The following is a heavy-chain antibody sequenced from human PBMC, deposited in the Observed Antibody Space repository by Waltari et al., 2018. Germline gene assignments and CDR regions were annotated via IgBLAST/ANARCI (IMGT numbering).Heavy chain of an antibody. V-gene: IGHV4-39*01. D-gene: IGHD3-16*01. Sequence: QLHLQESGPGLLKPSDTLSVTCTVSGGSITSNRHSWGWIRQPPGKGLEWTATISYSGATYNNPSLKSRVTISVDTSKNQFSLKLSSVTAADTAVYYCATYIGASIGTAAFDVWGQGTMVTVSS. CDR3: ATYIGASIGTAAFDV. CDR1: GGSITSNRHS. CDR2: ISYSGAT. J-gene: IGHJ3*01.